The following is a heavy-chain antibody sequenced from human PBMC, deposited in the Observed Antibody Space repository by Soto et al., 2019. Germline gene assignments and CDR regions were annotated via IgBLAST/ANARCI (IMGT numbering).Heavy chain of an antibody. J-gene: IGHJ4*02. CDR1: GYTFTSYH. V-gene: IGHV1-18*01. CDR3: ARDTPPTDY. Sequence: QVQLVQSGAEVKKPGASVKVSCKTSGYTFTSYHISWVRQPTGQGLEWMGWISAYNTNTNYAQKFQGRVTMTTDTLTSTAYMELRSLRSDDTAVYYCARDTPPTDYWGQGTLVTVSS. CDR2: ISAYNTNT.